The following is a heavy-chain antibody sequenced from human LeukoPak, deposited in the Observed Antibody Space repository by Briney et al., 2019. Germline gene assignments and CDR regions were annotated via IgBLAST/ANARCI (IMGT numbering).Heavy chain of an antibody. CDR1: GFTFDDYA. Sequence: AGGSLRLSCAASGFTFDDYAMHWVRQAPGKGLEWVSLISGDGGSTYYADSVKGRFTISRDNSKNSLYLQMNSPRTEDTALYYCAKDMYYYDSSGYFNDAFDIWGQGTMVTVSS. J-gene: IGHJ3*02. CDR2: ISGDGGST. CDR3: AKDMYYYDSSGYFNDAFDI. V-gene: IGHV3-43*02. D-gene: IGHD3-22*01.